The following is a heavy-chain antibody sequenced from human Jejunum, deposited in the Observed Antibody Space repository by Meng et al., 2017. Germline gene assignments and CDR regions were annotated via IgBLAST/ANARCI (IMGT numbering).Heavy chain of an antibody. D-gene: IGHD1-26*01. CDR2: TYYRSKWYI. Sequence: QIQLQQSGPGLVKPSQTLSLTCAISGDSFSSNSAGWNWIRQSPSRGLEWRGRTYYRSKWYIDYAVSVKSRITINPDTSKNQFSLHLNSVTPEDTAVYYCAGGGLVRSTRGYFDYWGQGTLVTVSS. CDR1: GDSFSSNSAG. J-gene: IGHJ4*02. V-gene: IGHV6-1*01. CDR3: AGGGLVRSTRGYFDY.